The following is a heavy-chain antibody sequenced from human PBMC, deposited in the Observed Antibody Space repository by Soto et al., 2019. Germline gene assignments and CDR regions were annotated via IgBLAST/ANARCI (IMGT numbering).Heavy chain of an antibody. J-gene: IGHJ4*02. V-gene: IGHV3-30*03. D-gene: IGHD3-10*01. CDR1: GFPFTTYG. CDR2: ISYDGSNK. CDR3: VGGQYYFDY. Sequence: QVQLVESGGGVVQPGRSLRLSCAASGFPFTTYGIHWVREGPGKGLEWVAVISYDGSNKYYAESVKGRFTISRDNSKNTLYLQMNSLRPEDTALYYCVGGQYYFDYRGQGTLVTVSS.